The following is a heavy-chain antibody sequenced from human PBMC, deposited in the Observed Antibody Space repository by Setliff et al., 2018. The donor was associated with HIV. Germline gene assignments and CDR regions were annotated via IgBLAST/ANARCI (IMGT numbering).Heavy chain of an antibody. CDR3: ARGHCSGTNCYGVDYYGMDV. CDR2: IYHSEYT. CDR1: GGSISSDNW. J-gene: IGHJ6*02. Sequence: PSETLSLTWAVSGGSISSDNWWTWVRQAPGKGLEWIGEIYHSEYTNYNPSLKSRVSMSVDKSKNQFSVKLTSVTAADTAVYYCARGHCSGTNCYGVDYYGMDVWGQGTTVTVSS. D-gene: IGHD2-2*01. V-gene: IGHV4-4*02.